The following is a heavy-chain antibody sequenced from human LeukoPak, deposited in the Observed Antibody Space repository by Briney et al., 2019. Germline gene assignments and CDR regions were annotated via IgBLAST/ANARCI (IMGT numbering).Heavy chain of an antibody. CDR2: IAWDSGTI. V-gene: IGHV3-9*01. CDR1: GFSFDDYA. Sequence: GRSLRLSCAASGFSFDDYAMHWVRQVPGKGLEWVSGIAWDSGTIDYADPVKGRFTISRDNAKNSLYLQMNSLRTEDTALYYCAKDGRVHNRYYWVYLDYWGQGTLVTVSS. CDR3: AKDGRVHNRYYWVYLDY. J-gene: IGHJ4*02. D-gene: IGHD2/OR15-2a*01.